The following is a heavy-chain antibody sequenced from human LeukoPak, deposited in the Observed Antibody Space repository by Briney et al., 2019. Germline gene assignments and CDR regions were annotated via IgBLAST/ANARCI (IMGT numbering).Heavy chain of an antibody. D-gene: IGHD5-18*01. CDR2: INHSGST. V-gene: IGHV4-34*01. Sequence: PSETLSLTCAVYGGSFSGYYWSWIRQPPGKGLEWIGEINHSGSTNYNPSLKSRVTISVDTSKNQFSLKLSSVTAADTAVYYCARGGYSYGLDYWGREPWSPSPQ. J-gene: IGHJ4*02. CDR3: ARGGYSYGLDY. CDR1: GGSFSGYY.